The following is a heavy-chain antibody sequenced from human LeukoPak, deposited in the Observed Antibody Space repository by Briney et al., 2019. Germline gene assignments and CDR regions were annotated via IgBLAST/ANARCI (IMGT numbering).Heavy chain of an antibody. CDR1: GFTFSSYG. V-gene: IGHV3-30*02. D-gene: IGHD1-26*01. Sequence: PGGSLRLSCAASGFTFSSYGMHWVRQAPGKGLEWVAFIRYDGSNKYYADSVKGRFTISRDNSRNTLYLQMNSLRTEDTAVYYCAEGYGWEASYYYYYMDVWGKGTTVTFSS. CDR2: IRYDGSNK. CDR3: AEGYGWEASYYYYYMDV. J-gene: IGHJ6*03.